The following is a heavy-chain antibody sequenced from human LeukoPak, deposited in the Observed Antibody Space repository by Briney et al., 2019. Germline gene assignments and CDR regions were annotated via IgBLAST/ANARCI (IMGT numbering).Heavy chain of an antibody. V-gene: IGHV3-15*01. J-gene: IGHJ4*02. CDR1: GFTFSNAW. CDR2: IKSKTDGGTT. CDR3: TTEADCSSTSCYGDFDY. D-gene: IGHD2-2*01. Sequence: GGSLRPSCAASGFTFSNAWMSWVRQAPGKGLEWVGRIKSKTDGGTTDYAAPVKGRFTISRDDSKNTLYLQMNSLKTEDTAVYYCTTEADCSSTSCYGDFDYWGQGTLVTVSS.